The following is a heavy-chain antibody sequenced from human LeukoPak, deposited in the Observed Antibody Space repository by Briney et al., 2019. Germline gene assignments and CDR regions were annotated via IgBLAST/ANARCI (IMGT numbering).Heavy chain of an antibody. J-gene: IGHJ4*02. D-gene: IGHD5-18*01. V-gene: IGHV4-39*07. CDR3: ATVLSHGYSDS. CDR2: IYYSGST. CDR1: GGSISSSSYY. Sequence: PSETLSLTCTVSGGSISSSSYYWGWIRQPPGKGLEWIGSIYYSGSTNYNPSLRSRVTISLDTSKNQFSLRLNSVTAADTAVYYCATVLSHGYSDSWGQGTLVTVSS.